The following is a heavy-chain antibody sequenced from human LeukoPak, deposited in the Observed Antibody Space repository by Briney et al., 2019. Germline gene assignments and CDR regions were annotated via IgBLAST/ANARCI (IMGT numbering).Heavy chain of an antibody. CDR1: NGSMTNNY. J-gene: IGHJ2*01. CDR2: VYSSGST. Sequence: SETLSLTCTVSNGSMTNNYWSWIRQPPGKGLEWIGYVYSSGSTIYNPSLKSRVTISVDTSKNQFSLKLSSVTAADTAVYYCARHGLGDGPDGIWYFDLWGRGTLVTVSS. D-gene: IGHD3-16*01. V-gene: IGHV4-59*08. CDR3: ARHGLGDGPDGIWYFDL.